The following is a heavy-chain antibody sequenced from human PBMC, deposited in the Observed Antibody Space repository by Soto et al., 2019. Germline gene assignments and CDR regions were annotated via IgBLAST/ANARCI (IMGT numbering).Heavy chain of an antibody. V-gene: IGHV1-69*01. J-gene: IGHJ6*02. CDR1: GGGSSTLA. D-gene: IGHD2-15*01. CDR3: ARGYCSAGNCYSGMDV. CDR2: IIPNSATI. Sequence: WVRVSCAAAGGGSSTLAIIWVRQATGQGLAWMGGIIPNSATIYLAQKFQDRVILSADDLGITANMELNSLRYDDTAVYYCARGYCSAGNCYSGMDVWG.